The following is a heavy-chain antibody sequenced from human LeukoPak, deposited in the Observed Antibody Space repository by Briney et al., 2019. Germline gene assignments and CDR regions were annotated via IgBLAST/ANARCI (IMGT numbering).Heavy chain of an antibody. J-gene: IGHJ6*03. Sequence: SETLSLTCTVSGYSISSGYYWGWIRQPPGKGLERIGSIYHSGSTYYNPSLKSRVTISVDTSKNQFSLKLSSVTAAEMAVYYCARVASAVTTSYMDVWGKGTTVTVSS. V-gene: IGHV4-38-2*02. D-gene: IGHD4-11*01. CDR1: GYSISSGYY. CDR2: IYHSGST. CDR3: ARVASAVTTSYMDV.